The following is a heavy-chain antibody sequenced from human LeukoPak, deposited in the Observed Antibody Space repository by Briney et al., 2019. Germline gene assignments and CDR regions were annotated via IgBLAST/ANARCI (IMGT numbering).Heavy chain of an antibody. J-gene: IGHJ6*03. V-gene: IGHV4-39*07. CDR2: IYYSGST. CDR3: ARAQWLVGYYYYYYMDV. Sequence: SETLSLTCTVSGGSISSSSYYWGWTRQPPGKGLEWIGSIYYSGSTYYNPSLKSRVAISVDTSKNQFSLKLSSVTAADTAVYYCARAQWLVGYYYYYYMDVWGKGTTVTVSS. CDR1: GGSISSSSYY. D-gene: IGHD6-19*01.